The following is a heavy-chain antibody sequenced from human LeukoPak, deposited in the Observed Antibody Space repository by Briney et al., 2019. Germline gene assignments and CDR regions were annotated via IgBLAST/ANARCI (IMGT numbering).Heavy chain of an antibody. CDR3: ARGGRGWYVPLDY. V-gene: IGHV3-30*04. Sequence: PGRSLRLSCAASGFIFSTYTMHWVRQAPGKGLEWVAVISYDGSDKYYADSVKGRFTISRDNSKNTLYLQMNSLRAEDTAVYYCARGGRGWYVPLDYWGQGTLVTVSS. D-gene: IGHD6-19*01. CDR1: GFIFSTYT. J-gene: IGHJ4*02. CDR2: ISYDGSDK.